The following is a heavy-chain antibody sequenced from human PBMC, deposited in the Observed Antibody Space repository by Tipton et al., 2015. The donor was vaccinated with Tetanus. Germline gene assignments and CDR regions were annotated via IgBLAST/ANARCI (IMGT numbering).Heavy chain of an antibody. CDR1: GGSISSSSYY. J-gene: IGHJ5*02. Sequence: TLSLTCTVSGGSISSSSYYWGWIRQPPGKGLEWIGSIYYSGSTYYNPSLKSRVTISVDTSKNQFSLKLSSVTAADTAVYYCAADIATGANRWFDPWGQGTLVTVSS. CDR2: IYYSGST. V-gene: IGHV4-39*01. D-gene: IGHD4/OR15-4a*01. CDR3: AADIATGANRWFDP.